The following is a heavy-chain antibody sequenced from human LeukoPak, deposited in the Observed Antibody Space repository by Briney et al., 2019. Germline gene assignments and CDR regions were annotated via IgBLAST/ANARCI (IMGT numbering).Heavy chain of an antibody. Sequence: SVNVSCKASGGTFSSYAISWVRQAPGQGLEWMGGIIPIFGTANYAQKFQGRVTITADESTSTAYMELSSLRSEDTAVYYCAREIDSPGAFDIWGQGTMVTVSS. J-gene: IGHJ3*02. D-gene: IGHD3-22*01. V-gene: IGHV1-69*01. CDR1: GGTFSSYA. CDR3: AREIDSPGAFDI. CDR2: IIPIFGTA.